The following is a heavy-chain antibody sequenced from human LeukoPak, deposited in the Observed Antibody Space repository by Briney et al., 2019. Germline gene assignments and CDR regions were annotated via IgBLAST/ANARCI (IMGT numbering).Heavy chain of an antibody. J-gene: IGHJ5*02. D-gene: IGHD2-21*01. CDR1: GGSISSYY. Sequence: SETLSLTCTVSGGSISSYYWSWIRQPPGKGLEWIGYIYYSGSTNYNPSLKSRVTISVDTSKNQFSLKLSSVTAADTAVYYCARASSNGGEGEHNWFDPWGQGTLVTVSS. CDR2: IYYSGST. CDR3: ARASSNGGEGEHNWFDP. V-gene: IGHV4-59*01.